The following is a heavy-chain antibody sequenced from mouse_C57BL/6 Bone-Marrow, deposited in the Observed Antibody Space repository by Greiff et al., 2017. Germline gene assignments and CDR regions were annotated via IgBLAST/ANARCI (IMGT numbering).Heavy chain of an antibody. CDR1: GYTFTDYE. Sequence: QVQLQQSGAGLVRPGASVTLSCKASGYTFTDYEMHWVKQTPVHGLEWIGAIDPETGGTAYNQKFKGKAILTADKSSSTAYMELRSLTSEDSAVYYCSRAMDYWGQGTSVTVSS. V-gene: IGHV1-15*01. CDR3: SRAMDY. CDR2: IDPETGGT. J-gene: IGHJ4*01.